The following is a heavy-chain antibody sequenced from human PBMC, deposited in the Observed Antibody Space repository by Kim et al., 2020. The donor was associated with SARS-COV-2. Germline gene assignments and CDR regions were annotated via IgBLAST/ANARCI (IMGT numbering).Heavy chain of an antibody. Sequence: KSRVTISVDTSKNQFSLKLSSVTAADTAVYYCASHRGYDYGDYTTYYFDYWGQGTLVTVSS. V-gene: IGHV4-31*02. D-gene: IGHD4-17*01. J-gene: IGHJ4*02. CDR3: ASHRGYDYGDYTTYYFDY.